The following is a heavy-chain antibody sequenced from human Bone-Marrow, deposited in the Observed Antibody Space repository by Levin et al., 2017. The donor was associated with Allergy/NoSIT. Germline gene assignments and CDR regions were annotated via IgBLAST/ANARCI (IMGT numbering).Heavy chain of an antibody. D-gene: IGHD2-2*01. CDR3: ARGGCSSTSCLDN. Sequence: GGSLRLSCAASGFTFSSYWMSWVRQAPGKGLVWVSHINSDGSNTNYADSVKGRFTISRDNAKNTLYLQMNSLRDEDTAVYYCARGGCSSTSCLDNWGQGTLVTVSP. J-gene: IGHJ4*02. CDR2: INSDGSNT. CDR1: GFTFSSYW. V-gene: IGHV3-74*01.